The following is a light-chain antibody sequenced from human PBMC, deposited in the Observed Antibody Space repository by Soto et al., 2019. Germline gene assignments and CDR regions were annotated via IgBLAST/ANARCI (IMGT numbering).Light chain of an antibody. CDR1: SSDVGGYNY. CDR3: SSYTSSSTPV. J-gene: IGLJ7*01. CDR2: EVS. Sequence: QSALTQPASVSGSPGQSITISCTGTSSDVGGYNYVSWYQQHPGKAPKLMIYEVSNRPSGVSNRFSGSKSGNTASLTISGLQAEDEADYYCSSYTSSSTPVFGVCPQLTVL. V-gene: IGLV2-14*01.